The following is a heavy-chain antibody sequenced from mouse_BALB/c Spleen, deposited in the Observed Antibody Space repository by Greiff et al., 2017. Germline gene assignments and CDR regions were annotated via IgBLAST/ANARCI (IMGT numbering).Heavy chain of an antibody. D-gene: IGHD2-10*02. V-gene: IGHV1-63*02. CDR1: GYTFTNYW. J-gene: IGHJ4*01. Sequence: VQLKESGAELVRPGTSVKISCKASGYTFTNYWLGWVKQRPGHGLEWIGDIYPGGGYTNYNEKFKGKATLTADTSSSTAYMQLSSLTSEDSAVYFCARKKYGNYPYAMDYWGQGTSVTVSS. CDR2: IYPGGGYT. CDR3: ARKKYGNYPYAMDY.